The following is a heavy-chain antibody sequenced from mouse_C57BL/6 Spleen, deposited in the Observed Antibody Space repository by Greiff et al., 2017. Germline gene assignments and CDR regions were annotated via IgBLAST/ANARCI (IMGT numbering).Heavy chain of an antibody. D-gene: IGHD1-1*01. Sequence: VQLQQSGAELVRPGASVKLSCTASGFNIKDYYMHWVKQRPEQGLEWIGRIDPEDGDTEYAPKFQGKATMTADTSSNTAYLQLSSLTSEDTAVYYCTIRLLRFSYWYFDVWGTGTTVTVSS. CDR2: IDPEDGDT. J-gene: IGHJ1*03. CDR1: GFNIKDYY. V-gene: IGHV14-1*01. CDR3: TIRLLRFSYWYFDV.